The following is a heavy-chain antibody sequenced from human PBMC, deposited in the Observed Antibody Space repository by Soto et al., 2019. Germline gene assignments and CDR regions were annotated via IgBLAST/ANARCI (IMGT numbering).Heavy chain of an antibody. Sequence: QVQLVQSGAEVKKPGASVKVSCKASGYTFTGYYMHWVRQAPGQGLEWMGWINPNSGGTNYAQKFQGRVTMARDTSISTSYMELSRMRSDDTAVYYCANAYYDFWSGYRQRGYYYYYGMDVWGQGTTVTVSS. V-gene: IGHV1-2*02. D-gene: IGHD3-3*01. J-gene: IGHJ6*02. CDR1: GYTFTGYY. CDR2: INPNSGGT. CDR3: ANAYYDFWSGYRQRGYYYYYGMDV.